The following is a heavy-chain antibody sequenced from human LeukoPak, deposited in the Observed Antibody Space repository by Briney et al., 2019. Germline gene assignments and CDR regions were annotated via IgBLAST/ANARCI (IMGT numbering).Heavy chain of an antibody. CDR1: GGTFSGYA. CDR3: ASGLRFLEWLHPIDY. D-gene: IGHD3-3*01. V-gene: IGHV1-69*01. Sequence: ASVKVSCKASGGTFSGYAISWVRQAPGQGLEWMGGIIPIFGTANYAQKFQGRVTITADESTSTAYMELSSLRSEDTAVYYCASGLRFLEWLHPIDYWGQGTLVTVSS. CDR2: IIPIFGTA. J-gene: IGHJ4*02.